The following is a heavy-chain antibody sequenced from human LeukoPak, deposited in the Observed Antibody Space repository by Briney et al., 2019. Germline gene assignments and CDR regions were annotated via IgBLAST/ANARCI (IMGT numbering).Heavy chain of an antibody. V-gene: IGHV5-51*01. CDR2: IYPGDSDT. J-gene: IGHJ3*02. CDR3: ASPSGIVGATVAFDI. D-gene: IGHD1-26*01. Sequence: GESLKISCMGSGYSFNSAWIGWVRQTPGKGLEWMGNIYPGDSDTRYSPSFQGQVTISADKSIRTAYLQWSSLKASDTAMYYCASPSGIVGATVAFDIWGQGTMVTVSS. CDR1: GYSFNSAW.